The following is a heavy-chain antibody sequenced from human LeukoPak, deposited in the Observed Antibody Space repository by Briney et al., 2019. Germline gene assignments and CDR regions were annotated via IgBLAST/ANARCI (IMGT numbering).Heavy chain of an antibody. Sequence: PSEALSLTCTVSGGSISSYHWSWIRQPAGKGLKWIGRIYTSGSTNHNPSLKSRVTMPVDTSKNQFSLTLSPFTTPDPAVYYCARKGASTQYSSGWRDAFDIWGQGTMVTVSS. J-gene: IGHJ3*02. CDR2: IYTSGST. CDR1: GGSISSYH. D-gene: IGHD6-19*01. CDR3: ARKGASTQYSSGWRDAFDI. V-gene: IGHV4-4*07.